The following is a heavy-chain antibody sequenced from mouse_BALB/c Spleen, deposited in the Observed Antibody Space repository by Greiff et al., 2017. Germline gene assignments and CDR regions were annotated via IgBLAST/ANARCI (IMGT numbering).Heavy chain of an antibody. CDR1: GYTFSSYW. Sequence: QVHVKQSGAELMKPGASVKISCKATGYTFSSYWIEWVKQRPGHGLEWIGEILPGSGSTNYNEKFKGKATFTADTSSNTAYMQLSSLTSEDSAVYYCARIYYGNLYYAMDYWGQGTSVTVSS. J-gene: IGHJ4*01. CDR3: ARIYYGNLYYAMDY. CDR2: ILPGSGST. V-gene: IGHV1-9*01. D-gene: IGHD2-1*01.